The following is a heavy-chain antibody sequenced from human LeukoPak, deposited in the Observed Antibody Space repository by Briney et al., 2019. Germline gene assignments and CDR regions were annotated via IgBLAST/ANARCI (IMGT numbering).Heavy chain of an antibody. D-gene: IGHD2-2*02. CDR2: IYTSGST. Sequence: SETLSLTCTVSGGSISSYYWSWIRQPAGKGLEWIGRIYTSGSTNYNPFLKSRVTMSVDTSKNQFSLKLSSVTAADTAVYYCARSPSYVVVPAAIGYYYYYMDVWGKGTTVTVSS. CDR3: ARSPSYVVVPAAIGYYYYYMDV. CDR1: GGSISSYY. V-gene: IGHV4-4*07. J-gene: IGHJ6*03.